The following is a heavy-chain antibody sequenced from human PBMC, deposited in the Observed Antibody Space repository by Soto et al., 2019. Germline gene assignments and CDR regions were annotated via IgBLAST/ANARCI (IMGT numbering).Heavy chain of an antibody. Sequence: SETLSLTCTVSGGSISSYSWSWIRQPPGKGLEWIGYFYYVGTTNYNPSLKSRVTISVDTSKKQFSLKLSSVTAADTAVYYCARDAGNSAGWFDYWGQGTLVTVSS. CDR1: GGSISSYS. CDR2: FYYVGTT. CDR3: ARDAGNSAGWFDY. J-gene: IGHJ4*02. V-gene: IGHV4-59*01. D-gene: IGHD6-19*01.